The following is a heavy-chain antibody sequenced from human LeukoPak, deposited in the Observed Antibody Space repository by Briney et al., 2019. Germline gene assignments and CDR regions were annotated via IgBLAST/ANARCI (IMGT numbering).Heavy chain of an antibody. CDR1: EFTFSDAW. V-gene: IGHV3-15*01. D-gene: IGHD2-8*02. CDR2: FKNKFNGEPT. Sequence: PGGSLRLSCAASEFTFSDAWRNWVRQAPGKGLEWVGRFKNKFNGEPTDYAAPVKGRFTISRDDSKKTLYLQMNSLKADDTAVYFCTTVTVCTGSSCPGAFDHWGQGTLVTVSS. J-gene: IGHJ4*02. CDR3: TTVTVCTGSSCPGAFDH.